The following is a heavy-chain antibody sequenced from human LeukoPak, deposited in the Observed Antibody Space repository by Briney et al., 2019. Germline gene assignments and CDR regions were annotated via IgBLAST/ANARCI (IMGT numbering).Heavy chain of an antibody. J-gene: IGHJ5*02. CDR3: AKDPTSVGGRHDWLLDS. CDR2: IGFGDDSA. D-gene: IGHD3-9*01. V-gene: IGHV3-23*01. Sequence: GGSLRLSCAASGFTFNNYAMSWVRQAPGKGLEWVSTIGFGDDSAYYADSVKGRFTISRDNSKNTLYLQMNYLRAEDTAVYYSAKDPTSVGGRHDWLLDSWGQGTLVTVSS. CDR1: GFTFNNYA.